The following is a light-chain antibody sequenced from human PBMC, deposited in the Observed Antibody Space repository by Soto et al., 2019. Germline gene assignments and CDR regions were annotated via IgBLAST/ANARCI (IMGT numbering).Light chain of an antibody. V-gene: IGLV2-8*01. CDR3: LAYGGSNNYV. CDR1: SSDVGGYHY. Sequence: QSALTQPPSASESPGQSVTISCTGTSSDVGGYHYVSWYQHNPGRAPNLLIYEVENQPPGVPGRFSGSKSGNTASLTVSGLQADDEADYYCLAYGGSNNYVFGTGTKLTVL. CDR2: EVE. J-gene: IGLJ1*01.